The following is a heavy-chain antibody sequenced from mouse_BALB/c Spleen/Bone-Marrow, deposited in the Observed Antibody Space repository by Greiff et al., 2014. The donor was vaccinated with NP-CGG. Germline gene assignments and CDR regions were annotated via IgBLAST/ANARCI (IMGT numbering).Heavy chain of an antibody. J-gene: IGHJ4*01. CDR3: ARTVNPAMDY. V-gene: IGHV1S132*01. Sequence: VQLQQSGAELVRPGASVKLSCKTSGYIFTSYWIHWVKQRPGQGLEWIARTYPGTGSTYYNEKFKGKATLTADESSSTAYMQLSSLKSEDSAVYFCARTVNPAMDYWGQGTSVTVSS. CDR2: TYPGTGST. CDR1: GYIFTSYW.